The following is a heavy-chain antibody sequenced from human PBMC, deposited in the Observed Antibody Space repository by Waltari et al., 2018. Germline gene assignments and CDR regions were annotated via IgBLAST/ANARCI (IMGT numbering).Heavy chain of an antibody. CDR3: VKPLVQERHPDAFDI. J-gene: IGHJ3*02. V-gene: IGHV3-64D*06. D-gene: IGHD1-1*01. CDR2: ISDTGSNT. CDR1: GCSFIQYA. Sequence: EVQLVESGGDLVQSGGSRRLSCAASGCSFIQYAMHWVRQSPGRGLEYVSAISDTGSNTYYADPVRGRFTISRDNSKNMVYLHMTSLRPEDTAIYYCVKPLVQERHPDAFDIWGQGTMVTVSS.